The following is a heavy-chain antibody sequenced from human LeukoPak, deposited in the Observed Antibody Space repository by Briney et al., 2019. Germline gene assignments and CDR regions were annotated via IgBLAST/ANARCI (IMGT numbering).Heavy chain of an antibody. CDR3: ARDVDGEIIAATY. CDR2: INPDSGGT. CDR1: GYSFTGDY. J-gene: IGHJ4*02. Sequence: ASVTLSCKASGYSFTGDYMHWVRHAPGQGLEWMGWINPDSGGTKYAQRSQGRVTMTRDTSIRTAYMELSGLRSDDTAVYYCARDVDGEIIAATYWGQGTLVTVSS. D-gene: IGHD2-15*01. V-gene: IGHV1-2*02.